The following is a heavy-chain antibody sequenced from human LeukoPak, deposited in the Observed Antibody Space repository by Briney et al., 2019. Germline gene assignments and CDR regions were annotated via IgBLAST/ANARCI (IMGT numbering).Heavy chain of an antibody. D-gene: IGHD2-2*02. Sequence: SSETLSLTCAVYGGSFSGYYWSWIRQPPGKGLEWIGEINHSGSTNYNPSLKSRVTISVDTSKNQFSLKLSSVTAADTAVYYCARGRGGPWVPAAIRIGFDPWGQGTLVTVSS. CDR1: GGSFSGYY. CDR2: INHSGST. J-gene: IGHJ5*02. CDR3: ARGRGGPWVPAAIRIGFDP. V-gene: IGHV4-34*01.